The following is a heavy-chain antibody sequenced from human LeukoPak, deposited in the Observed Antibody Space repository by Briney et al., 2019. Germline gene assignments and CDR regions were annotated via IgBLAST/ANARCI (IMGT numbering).Heavy chain of an antibody. J-gene: IGHJ3*02. CDR1: GGSISSYY. D-gene: IGHD1-26*01. Sequence: SETLSLTCTVSGGSISSYYWSWIRQPPGKGLEWIGYIYYSGSTNYNPSLKSRVTISVDTSKNQFSLKLSSVTAADTAVYYCARVVGATPLNAFDIWGQGTMVTVSS. V-gene: IGHV4-59*01. CDR3: ARVVGATPLNAFDI. CDR2: IYYSGST.